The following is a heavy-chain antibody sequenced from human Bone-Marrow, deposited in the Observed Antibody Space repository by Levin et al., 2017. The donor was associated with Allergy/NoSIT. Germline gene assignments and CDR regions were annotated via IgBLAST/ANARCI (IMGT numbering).Heavy chain of an antibody. CDR2: IFHTGSA. V-gene: IGHV4/OR15-8*01. CDR1: GGSITSDNW. J-gene: IGHJ4*02. D-gene: IGHD3-10*01. CDR3: ARGIQREYFDY. Sequence: NPSETLSLTCGVFGGSITSDNWWTWVRQSPGKGLEWIAEIFHTGSANYNPSFRGRVTLSVDKSKNQFSLILNSLTAADTAVYFCARGIQREYFDYWGQGALVTVSS.